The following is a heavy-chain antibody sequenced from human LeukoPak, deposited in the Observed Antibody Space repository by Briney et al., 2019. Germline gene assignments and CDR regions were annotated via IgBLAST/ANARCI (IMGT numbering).Heavy chain of an antibody. Sequence: VASVKASCKASGYTFTDYYLHWVRQAPGQGLEWMGWINPNSGGTNSAQTFQGRVTMTRDTSITTAYLDLSRLRSDDTAVYYCARIGYNHYFDYWGQGTLVTVSS. D-gene: IGHD5-24*01. CDR2: INPNSGGT. CDR3: ARIGYNHYFDY. V-gene: IGHV1-2*02. J-gene: IGHJ4*02. CDR1: GYTFTDYY.